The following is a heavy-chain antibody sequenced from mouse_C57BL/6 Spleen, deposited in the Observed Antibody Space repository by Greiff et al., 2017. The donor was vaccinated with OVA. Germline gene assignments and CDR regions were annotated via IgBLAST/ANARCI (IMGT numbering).Heavy chain of an antibody. CDR2: IYPGSGST. J-gene: IGHJ1*03. Sequence: VQLQQPGAELVKPGASVKMSCKASGYTFTSYWITWVKQRPGQGLEWIGDIYPGSGSTNYNEKFKSKATLTVDTSSSTAYMQLSSLTSEDSAVYYCASDYYGSRYWYFDVWGTGTTVTVSS. D-gene: IGHD1-1*01. CDR3: ASDYYGSRYWYFDV. V-gene: IGHV1-55*01. CDR1: GYTFTSYW.